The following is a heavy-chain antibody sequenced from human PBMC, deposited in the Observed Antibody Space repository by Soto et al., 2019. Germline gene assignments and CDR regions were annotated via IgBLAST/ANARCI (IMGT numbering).Heavy chain of an antibody. CDR1: GFTFSSYG. J-gene: IGHJ4*02. CDR2: ISYDGSNK. Sequence: GGSLRLSCAASGFTFSSYGMHWVRQAPGKGLEWVAVISYDGSNKYYADSVKGRFTISRDNSKNTLYLQMNSLRAEDTAVYYCARLRRVGELWSHFDYWGQGTLVTVS. CDR3: ARLRRVGELWSHFDY. D-gene: IGHD5-18*01. V-gene: IGHV3-30*03.